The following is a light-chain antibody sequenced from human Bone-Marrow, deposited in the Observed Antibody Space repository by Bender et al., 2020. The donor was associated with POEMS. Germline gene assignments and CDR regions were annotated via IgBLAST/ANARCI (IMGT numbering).Light chain of an antibody. Sequence: QSALTQPASVSGSPGQSITISCTGTSSDVGYYDYVSWYQQHPGKAPELIIFEVSNRPSGVSSRFSGSKSGNTASLTISGLQAEDEADYHCASFTTSNTVVFGGGTKLTV. CDR1: SSDVGYYDY. CDR3: ASFTTSNTVV. J-gene: IGLJ3*02. V-gene: IGLV2-14*01. CDR2: EVS.